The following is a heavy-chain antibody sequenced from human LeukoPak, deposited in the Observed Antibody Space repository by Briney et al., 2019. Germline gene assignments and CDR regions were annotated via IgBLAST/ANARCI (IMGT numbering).Heavy chain of an antibody. V-gene: IGHV3-7*01. Sequence: GGSLRLSCAASGFTFSGYWMTWVRQAPGKGLEWVANIQQDGSGKNYVDSVKGRFTISRDNAKNSLYLQMNSLRAEDTAVYYCARGPRRVGSDYWGQGTLVTVSS. J-gene: IGHJ4*02. CDR1: GFTFSGYW. D-gene: IGHD6-6*01. CDR2: IQQDGSGK. CDR3: ARGPRRVGSDY.